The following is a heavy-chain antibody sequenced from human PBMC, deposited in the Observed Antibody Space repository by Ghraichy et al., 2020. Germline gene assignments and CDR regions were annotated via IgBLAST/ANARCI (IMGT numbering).Heavy chain of an antibody. V-gene: IGHV3-7*03. Sequence: GGSLRLSCAASGFICANFWMTWVRQAPGKGPEWLANIRGDGNEKYYADSVKGRFAITRDNARNSLYLQMNSLSGDDTAVYYCAREFSAEPDSWGQGTLVTVSS. CDR2: IRGDGNEK. D-gene: IGHD1-14*01. CDR1: GFICANFW. CDR3: AREFSAEPDS. J-gene: IGHJ5*02.